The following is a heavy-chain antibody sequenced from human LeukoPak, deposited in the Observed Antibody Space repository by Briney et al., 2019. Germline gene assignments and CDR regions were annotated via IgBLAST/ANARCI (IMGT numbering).Heavy chain of an antibody. D-gene: IGHD2-15*01. CDR3: ASRATRGYYYYYYMDV. Sequence: SETLSLTCTASGGSISSSSYYWGWIRQPPGKGLEWIGSIYYSGSTYYNPSLKSRVTISVDTSKNQFSLKLSSVTAADTAVYYCASRATRGYYYYYYMDVWGKGTTVTVSS. J-gene: IGHJ6*03. V-gene: IGHV4-39*01. CDR1: GGSISSSSYY. CDR2: IYYSGST.